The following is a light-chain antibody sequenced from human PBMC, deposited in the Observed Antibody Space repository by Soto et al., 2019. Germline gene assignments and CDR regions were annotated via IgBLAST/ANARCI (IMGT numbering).Light chain of an antibody. Sequence: DIVMTQSPDSLAVSLGERATINCKSRQSVLYSSNNKNSLAWYQQKQGQPPKLLIYWASTRESGVPDRFSGSGSGTDVTITISSLQPEDGATYYGQQTYSTPFTFGGGTKVDNK. CDR3: QQTYSTPFT. CDR1: QSVLYSSNNKNS. CDR2: WAS. V-gene: IGKV4-1*01. J-gene: IGKJ4*01.